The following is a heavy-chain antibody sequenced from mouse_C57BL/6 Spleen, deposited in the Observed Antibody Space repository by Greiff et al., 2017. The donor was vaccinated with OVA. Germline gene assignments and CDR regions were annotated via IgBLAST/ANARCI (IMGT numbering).Heavy chain of an antibody. CDR3: SRLTTENYFDY. V-gene: IGHV5-6*01. CDR1: GFTFSSYG. Sequence: EVKVVESGGDLVKPGGSLKLSCAASGFTFSSYGMSWVRQIPDKRLEWVATISSGGSYTYYPDSVKGRFTISRDNAKNTLYLQMSSLKSEYTAMYYCSRLTTENYFDYWGQGTTLTVSS. J-gene: IGHJ2*01. D-gene: IGHD1-1*01. CDR2: ISSGGSYT.